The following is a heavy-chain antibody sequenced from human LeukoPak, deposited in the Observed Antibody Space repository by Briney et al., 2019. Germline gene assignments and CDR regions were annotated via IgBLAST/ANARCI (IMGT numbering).Heavy chain of an antibody. CDR2: IGGSSDTT. J-gene: IGHJ5*02. CDR1: GFMFSSYA. D-gene: IGHD2-2*01. CDR3: AKLFGGGIVPAAVHA. Sequence: GGSLRLSCAASGFMFSSYAMGWVRQAPGKGLEWVSVIGGSSDTTYYATSVKGRFTISRDNSKNTVYLQMSSLRADDTAVYYCAKLFGGGIVPAAVHAWGQGSLVTVSS. V-gene: IGHV3-23*01.